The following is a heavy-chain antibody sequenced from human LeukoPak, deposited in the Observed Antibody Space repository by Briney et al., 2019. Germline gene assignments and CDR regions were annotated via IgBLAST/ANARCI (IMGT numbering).Heavy chain of an antibody. D-gene: IGHD4-17*01. J-gene: IGHJ4*02. CDR1: GFTFSSYV. CDR2: ISGSGGTT. V-gene: IGHV3-23*01. CDR3: AKDSSTTVTTKGGPRRSFDY. Sequence: GGSLRLSCAASGFTFSSYVMSWVRQAPGKGLDWVSVISGSGGTTYYADSVKGRFTISRDNSENTLYLQMNSLRAEDTAIYYCAKDSSTTVTTKGGPRRSFDYWGLGTLVTVSS.